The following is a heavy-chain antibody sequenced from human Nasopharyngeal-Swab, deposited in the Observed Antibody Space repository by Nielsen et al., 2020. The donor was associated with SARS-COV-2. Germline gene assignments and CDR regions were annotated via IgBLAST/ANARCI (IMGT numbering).Heavy chain of an antibody. V-gene: IGHV5-51*01. CDR3: ARLFHSDYYDSSGIVGGY. Sequence: GGSLRLSCKGSGYRFTSYWIGWVRQMPGKGLEWMGIIYPGDSDTRYSPSFQGQVTISADKSISTAYLQWSSLKASDTAMYYCARLFHSDYYDSSGIVGGYWGQGTLVTVSS. CDR2: IYPGDSDT. J-gene: IGHJ4*02. CDR1: GYRFTSYW. D-gene: IGHD3-22*01.